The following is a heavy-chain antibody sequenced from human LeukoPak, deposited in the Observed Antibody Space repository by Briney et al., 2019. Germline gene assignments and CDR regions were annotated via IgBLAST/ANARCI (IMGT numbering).Heavy chain of an antibody. D-gene: IGHD3-22*01. CDR3: ARRGYYDSSGYDY. J-gene: IGHJ4*02. CDR1: GFTFSSYW. Sequence: GGSLRLSCAASGFTFSSYWMHWVRQAPGKGLVWVSRINSDGSSTSYADSVKGRFTISRDNAKNSLYLQINSLRAEDTAIYYCARRGYYDSSGYDYWGQGTLVTVSS. CDR2: INSDGSST. V-gene: IGHV3-74*01.